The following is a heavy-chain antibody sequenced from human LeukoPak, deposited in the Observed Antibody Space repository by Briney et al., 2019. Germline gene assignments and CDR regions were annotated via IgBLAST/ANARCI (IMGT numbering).Heavy chain of an antibody. D-gene: IGHD6-13*01. J-gene: IGHJ2*01. Sequence: SGGSLRLSCAASGFTFSTYEMNWVRQAPGKGLEWVSYISSSGTTIYYADSVKGRFTISRDSAKNSLFLQVNSLRAEDTAVYYCARVPIPAAGRRSVWYFDLWGRGTLVTVSS. CDR1: GFTFSTYE. CDR3: ARVPIPAAGRRSVWYFDL. CDR2: ISSSGTTI. V-gene: IGHV3-48*03.